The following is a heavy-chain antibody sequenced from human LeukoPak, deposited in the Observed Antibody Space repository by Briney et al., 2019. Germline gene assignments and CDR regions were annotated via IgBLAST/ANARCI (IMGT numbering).Heavy chain of an antibody. CDR1: GGSIRSFY. Sequence: SETLSLTCSVSGGSIRSFYWSWIRQPPGKGLEWIGYIFHSGDTNYNPSLKSRVTMSVDTSKNQFSLNLSSVTAADTAIYYCARHRGVSYYDAFDIWGQGTVVTVSS. CDR2: IFHSGDT. CDR3: ARHRGVSYYDAFDI. D-gene: IGHD1-26*01. V-gene: IGHV4-59*08. J-gene: IGHJ3*02.